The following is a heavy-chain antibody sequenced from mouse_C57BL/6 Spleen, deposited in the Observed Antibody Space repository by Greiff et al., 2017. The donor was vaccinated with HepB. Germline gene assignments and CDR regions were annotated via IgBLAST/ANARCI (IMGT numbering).Heavy chain of an antibody. D-gene: IGHD2-5*01. CDR3: TVAYYSNYYAMDY. CDR2: IDPENGDT. Sequence: EVQLQESGAELVRPGASVKLSCTASGFNIKDDYMHWVKQRPEQGLEWIGWIDPENGDTEYASKFQGKATITADTSSNTAYLQLSSLTSEDTAVYYCTVAYYSNYYAMDYWGQGTSVTVSS. V-gene: IGHV14-4*01. J-gene: IGHJ4*01. CDR1: GFNIKDDY.